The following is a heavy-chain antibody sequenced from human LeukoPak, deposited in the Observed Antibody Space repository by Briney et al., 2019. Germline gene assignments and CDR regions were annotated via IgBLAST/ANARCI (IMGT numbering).Heavy chain of an antibody. J-gene: IGHJ4*02. Sequence: PGGSLRLSCVASGFIFSNYAMYWVRQAPGKGLEWVAVISYDGINKYYADSVKGRFSISRDNSKNTLDLQMNSLRAEDTAVYYCAKSYNGYESKPDYWGQGTLVTVSS. D-gene: IGHD5-12*01. CDR1: GFIFSNYA. V-gene: IGHV3-30-3*02. CDR2: ISYDGINK. CDR3: AKSYNGYESKPDY.